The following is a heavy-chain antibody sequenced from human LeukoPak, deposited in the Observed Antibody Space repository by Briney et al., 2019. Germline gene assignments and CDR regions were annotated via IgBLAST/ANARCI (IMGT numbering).Heavy chain of an antibody. D-gene: IGHD5-12*01. CDR1: GFTFSSYE. CDR3: ARVGWLRFDI. V-gene: IGHV3-48*03. J-gene: IGHJ3*02. CDR2: ITSRGSAI. Sequence: QPGGSLRLSCTASGFTFSSYEMNWVRQAPGKGLEWISYITSRGSAIYYADSVNGRFTISRDNAKNSLYLQMNSLRAEDTAVYYCARVGWLRFDIWGQGTMVTVSS.